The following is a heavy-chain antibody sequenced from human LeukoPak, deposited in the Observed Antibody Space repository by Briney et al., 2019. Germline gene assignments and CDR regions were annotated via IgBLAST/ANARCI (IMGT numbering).Heavy chain of an antibody. V-gene: IGHV1-18*01. Sequence: VSVKVSCKASGYTFTSYGISWVRQAPGQGLEWMGWISAYNGNTNYAQKLQGRVTMTTDTSTSTAYMEFRSLRSDDTAVYYCARDSDCSGGSCFFDYWGQGTLVTVSS. D-gene: IGHD2-15*01. CDR2: ISAYNGNT. J-gene: IGHJ4*02. CDR1: GYTFTSYG. CDR3: ARDSDCSGGSCFFDY.